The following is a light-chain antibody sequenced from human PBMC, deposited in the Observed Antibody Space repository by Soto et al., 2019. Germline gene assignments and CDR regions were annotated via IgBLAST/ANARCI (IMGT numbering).Light chain of an antibody. CDR2: GAS. CDR1: QNILSN. CDR3: QQYGSSPKT. J-gene: IGKJ1*01. Sequence: EIVLTQSPATLSLSPGERATLSCRASQNILSNLAWYQQKPGQAPRLLIYGASTRATGIPARFSGSGSGTDFTLTISRLEPEDFAVYYCQQYGSSPKTFGQGTKVDI. V-gene: IGKV3-20*01.